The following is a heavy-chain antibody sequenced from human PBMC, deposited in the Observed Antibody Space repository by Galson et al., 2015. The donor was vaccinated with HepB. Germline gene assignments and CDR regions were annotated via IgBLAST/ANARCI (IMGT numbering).Heavy chain of an antibody. CDR2: IWHDGSNK. CDR1: GFTFSTYG. J-gene: IGHJ4*02. CDR3: ATSSPSYYPSIDF. Sequence: SLRLSCAASGFTFSTYGMHWVRQAPGKGLEWVAIIWHDGSNKYYADSVKGRFTISRDNSKNTLYLQMNSLRAEDTAVYYCATSSPSYYPSIDFWGQGTLVTVSS. V-gene: IGHV3-33*01. D-gene: IGHD3-10*01.